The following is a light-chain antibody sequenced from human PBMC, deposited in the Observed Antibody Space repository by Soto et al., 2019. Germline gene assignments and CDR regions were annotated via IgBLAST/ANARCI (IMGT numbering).Light chain of an antibody. CDR1: QTISNW. J-gene: IGKJ5*01. V-gene: IGKV1-5*03. CDR2: KTS. CDR3: QQYDHLPIT. Sequence: DIQMTQSPSTLSASVGDIVTINCRASQTISNWVAWYQQKPGTAPKLLIYKTSSLETGVPSRFSGSGSGTEFTLTISGLQPDDFATYHCQQYDHLPITFGQGTRLEIK.